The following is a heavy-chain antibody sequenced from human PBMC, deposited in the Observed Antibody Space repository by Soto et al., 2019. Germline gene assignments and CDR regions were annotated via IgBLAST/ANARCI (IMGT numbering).Heavy chain of an antibody. CDR1: GGSISSSSYY. CDR2: IYYSGST. J-gene: IGHJ4*02. Sequence: QLQLQESGPGLVKPSETLSLTCTVSGGSISSSSYYWGWIRQPPGKGLEWIGSIYYSGSTYYNPSLKSRVTISVDTSKNQFSLKLSSVTAADTAVYYCARHASLDGGNSDNLDYWGQGTLVTVSS. CDR3: ARHASLDGGNSDNLDY. D-gene: IGHD2-21*02. V-gene: IGHV4-39*01.